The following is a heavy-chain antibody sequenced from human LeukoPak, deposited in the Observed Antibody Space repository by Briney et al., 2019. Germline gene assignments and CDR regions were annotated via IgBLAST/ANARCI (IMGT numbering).Heavy chain of an antibody. CDR3: AREWQGGIAAAGTRIEGDY. CDR2: IKQDGSEK. V-gene: IGHV3-7*01. CDR1: GFIFSDYY. J-gene: IGHJ4*02. Sequence: GGSLRLSCAASGFIFSDYYMTWIRQAPGKGLEWVANIKQDGSEKNYVDSVKGRFTISRDNAENSLFLQMNSLRVEDTAVYYCAREWQGGIAAAGTRIEGDYWGQGTLVAVSS. D-gene: IGHD6-13*01.